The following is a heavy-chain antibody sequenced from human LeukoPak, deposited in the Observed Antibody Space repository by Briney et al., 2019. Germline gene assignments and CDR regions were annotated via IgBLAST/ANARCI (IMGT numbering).Heavy chain of an antibody. V-gene: IGHV3-23*01. CDR1: GFTFSSYA. J-gene: IGHJ4*02. D-gene: IGHD3-22*01. CDR3: AKDRRPYYYDSSGYYYGY. Sequence: GGSLRLSCAASGFTFSSYAMSWVRQAPGKGLEWVSAISGSGGSTYYADSVKGRFTISRDNSKNTLYLQMNSLRAEDTAVYYCAKDRRPYYYDSSGYYYGYWGQGTLVTVSS. CDR2: ISGSGGST.